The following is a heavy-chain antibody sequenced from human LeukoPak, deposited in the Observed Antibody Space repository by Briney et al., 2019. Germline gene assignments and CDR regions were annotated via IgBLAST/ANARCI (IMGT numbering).Heavy chain of an antibody. V-gene: IGHV4-59*01. Sequence: SETLSLTCTVSGGSISSYYWSWIRQPPGKGLEWIGYIYYNGSTNYSPSLKSRVTISIGTSKNQFSLKLSSVTAADTAVYYCARRYCSSTSCRDAFDIWGQGTMVTVSS. CDR2: IYYNGST. D-gene: IGHD2-2*01. J-gene: IGHJ3*02. CDR1: GGSISSYY. CDR3: ARRYCSSTSCRDAFDI.